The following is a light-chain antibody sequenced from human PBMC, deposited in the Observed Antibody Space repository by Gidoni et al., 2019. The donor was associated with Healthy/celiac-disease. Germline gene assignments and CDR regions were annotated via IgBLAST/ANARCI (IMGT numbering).Light chain of an antibody. CDR1: KLGDKY. CDR2: QDS. CDR3: QAWDSSTAHVV. J-gene: IGLJ2*01. Sequence: SYALTQPPSVSVSPGQTASITCSGDKLGDKYACWYKQKPGQSPVLVIDQDSKRPAGIPERFSGSNAGNTATLTISVTQAMDEADYYCQAWDSSTAHVVFGGGTKLTVL. V-gene: IGLV3-1*01.